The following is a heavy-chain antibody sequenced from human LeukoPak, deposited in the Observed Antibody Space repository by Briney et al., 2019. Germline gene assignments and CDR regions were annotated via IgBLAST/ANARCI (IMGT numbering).Heavy chain of an antibody. J-gene: IGHJ4*02. V-gene: IGHV1-69*04. CDR1: GGTFSSYA. CDR2: IIPILGIA. D-gene: IGHD1-26*01. CDR3: ARGSGSYWSRFDY. Sequence: SVNVSCKASGGTFSSYAISWVRQAPGQGLEWMGRIIPILGIANYAQKFQGRVTITADKSTSTAYMELSSLRSEDTAVYYCARGSGSYWSRFDYWGQGTLVTVSS.